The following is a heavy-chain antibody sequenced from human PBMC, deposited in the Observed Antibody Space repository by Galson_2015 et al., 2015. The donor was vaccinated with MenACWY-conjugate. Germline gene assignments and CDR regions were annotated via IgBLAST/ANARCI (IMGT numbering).Heavy chain of an antibody. CDR3: ARESRGYSYSYARDAFDV. V-gene: IGHV3-33*01. CDR1: GFIFSSYG. CDR2: IWYDGSNK. Sequence: SGFIFSSYGMHWVRQAPGKGLEWVAVIWYDGSNKYYADSVKGRFTISRDKSKNTLYLQMNSLRAEDTAVYYCARESRGYSYSYARDAFDVWGQGTMVTVSS. J-gene: IGHJ3*01. D-gene: IGHD5-18*01.